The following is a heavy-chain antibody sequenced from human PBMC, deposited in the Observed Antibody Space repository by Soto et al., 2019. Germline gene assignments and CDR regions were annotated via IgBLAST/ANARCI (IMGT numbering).Heavy chain of an antibody. V-gene: IGHV4-34*01. CDR1: GGSFSGYY. J-gene: IGHJ4*02. D-gene: IGHD2-2*01. Sequence: SETLSLTCAVYGGSFSGYYWSWIRQPPGKGLEWIGEINHSGSTNYNPSLKSRVTISVDTSKNQFSLKLSFVTAADTAVYYCARVPGYCSSTSCYGDYYYFDYWGQGTLVTVSS. CDR2: INHSGST. CDR3: ARVPGYCSSTSCYGDYYYFDY.